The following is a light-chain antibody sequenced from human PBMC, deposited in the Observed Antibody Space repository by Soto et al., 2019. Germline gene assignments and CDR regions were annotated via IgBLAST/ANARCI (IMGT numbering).Light chain of an antibody. CDR3: QEYIQWPPGM. V-gene: IGKV3-20*01. Sequence: EIVLTQSPGTLSLSPGERATLPCRASQSISSSYLAWYQQKPGQAPRLLIYGASTRAPGIPDRFSGSGSGTDFTLTISRLEPEDFAVYYCQEYIQWPPGMFGPGTTVDIK. CDR1: QSISSSY. CDR2: GAS. J-gene: IGKJ1*01.